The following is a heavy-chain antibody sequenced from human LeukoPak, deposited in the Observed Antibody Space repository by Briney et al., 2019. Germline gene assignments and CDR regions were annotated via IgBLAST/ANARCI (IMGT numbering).Heavy chain of an antibody. J-gene: IGHJ4*02. CDR3: AKVTCSGGSCWRYYFDH. Sequence: GGSLRLSCAASGFTFSSYAMSWVRQAPGKGLEWVSAISGSGGSTYYADSVKGRFTISRDNFKNTLYLQMNSLRAEDTAVYYCAKVTCSGGSCWRYYFDHWGQGTLVTVSS. CDR2: ISGSGGST. CDR1: GFTFSSYA. V-gene: IGHV3-23*01. D-gene: IGHD2-15*01.